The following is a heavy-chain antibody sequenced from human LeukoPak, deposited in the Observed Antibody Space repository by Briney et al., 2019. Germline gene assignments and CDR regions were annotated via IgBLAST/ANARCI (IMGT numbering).Heavy chain of an antibody. D-gene: IGHD5-12*01. CDR2: ISSSSTI. Sequence: GGSLRLSCAASGFTFSSYSMNWVRQAPGKGLEWVSYISSSSTIYYADSVKGRFTISRDNAKNSLALQMNSLRAEDTGVYYCASIYSDYAFDIWGQGTMVTV. CDR3: ASIYSDYAFDI. J-gene: IGHJ3*02. V-gene: IGHV3-48*04. CDR1: GFTFSSYS.